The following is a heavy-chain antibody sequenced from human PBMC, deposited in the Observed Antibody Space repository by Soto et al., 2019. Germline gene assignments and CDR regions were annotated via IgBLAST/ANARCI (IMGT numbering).Heavy chain of an antibody. D-gene: IGHD3-9*01. CDR3: ARERLKTGWYGFDH. J-gene: IGHJ4*02. CDR1: GYTFSNYD. Sequence: ASVKVSCKTSGYTFSNYDFSWVRKAPGQGLEWMGWVSNKNGVTNYAEKFRDRVTMTTDTSTNTIYMELRSLRSDDTAVYFCARERLKTGWYGFDHWGQGTQVTVSS. V-gene: IGHV1-18*04. CDR2: VSNKNGVT.